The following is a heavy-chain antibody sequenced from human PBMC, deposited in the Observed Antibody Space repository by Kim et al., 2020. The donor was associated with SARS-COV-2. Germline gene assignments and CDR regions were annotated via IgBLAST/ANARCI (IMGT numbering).Heavy chain of an antibody. Sequence: GGSLRLSCAASGFTFSSYAMSWVRQAPGKGLEWVSAISGSGGSTYYADSVKGRFTISRDNSKNTLYLQMNSLRAEDTAVYYCAKSTNIVVVPAVHPGWFDPWGQGTLVTVSS. J-gene: IGHJ5*02. D-gene: IGHD2-2*01. V-gene: IGHV3-23*01. CDR3: AKSTNIVVVPAVHPGWFDP. CDR1: GFTFSSYA. CDR2: ISGSGGST.